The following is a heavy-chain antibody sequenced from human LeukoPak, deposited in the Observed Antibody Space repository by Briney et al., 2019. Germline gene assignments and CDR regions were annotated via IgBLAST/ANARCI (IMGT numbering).Heavy chain of an antibody. CDR3: ARVDYYGSGSHYQTFDY. V-gene: IGHV1-69*13. J-gene: IGHJ4*02. D-gene: IGHD3-10*01. CDR1: GGTFSSYA. Sequence: SVKVSCKASGGTFSSYAISWVRQAPGQGLEWMGGIIPTFGTANYAQKFQGRVTITADESTSTAYMELSSLRSEDTAVYYCARVDYYGSGSHYQTFDYWGQGTLVTVSS. CDR2: IIPTFGTA.